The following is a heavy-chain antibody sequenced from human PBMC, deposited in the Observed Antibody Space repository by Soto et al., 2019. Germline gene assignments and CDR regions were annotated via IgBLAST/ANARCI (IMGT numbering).Heavy chain of an antibody. CDR3: AREPLLWFGERIYYYYYMDV. D-gene: IGHD3-10*01. CDR1: GGSVSSNSAA. Sequence: SQTLSLTCAISGGSVSSNSAAWNWIRQSPSRGLEWLGRTYYRSKWYNDYAVSVKSRITINPDTSKNQFSLQLNSVTPEDTAVYYCAREPLLWFGERIYYYYYMDVWGKGTTVTVS. J-gene: IGHJ6*03. V-gene: IGHV6-1*01. CDR2: TYYRSKWYN.